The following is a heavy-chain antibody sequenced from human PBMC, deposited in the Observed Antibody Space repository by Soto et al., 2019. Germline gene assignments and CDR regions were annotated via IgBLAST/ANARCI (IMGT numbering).Heavy chain of an antibody. J-gene: IGHJ4*02. CDR3: VKTRLAGGFDY. CDR1: GFTFNNYA. CDR2: ISASGGST. V-gene: IGHV3-23*01. D-gene: IGHD3-16*01. Sequence: EVHLLDSGGGLVQPGGSLRLSCAASGFTFNNYAMSWVRQAPGEGLEWVSSISASGGSTNYADSVKGRFTISRDNSENTVYLQMNSLRAEDTAVYYCVKTRLAGGFDYWGQGSLVTVSS.